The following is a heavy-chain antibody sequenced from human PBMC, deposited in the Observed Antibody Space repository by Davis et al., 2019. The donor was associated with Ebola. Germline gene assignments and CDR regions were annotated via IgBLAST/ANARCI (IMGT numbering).Heavy chain of an antibody. V-gene: IGHV3-11*05. CDR3: ARDDNIVVVPAFMDV. J-gene: IGHJ6*03. CDR2: ISSSSSYT. CDR1: GFTFSDYY. D-gene: IGHD2-2*01. Sequence: GGSLRLSCAASGFTFSDYYMSWIRQAPGKGLEWVSYISSSSSYTNYADSVKGRFTISRDNSKNTLYLQMNSLRAEDTAVYYCARDDNIVVVPAFMDVWGKGTTVTVSS.